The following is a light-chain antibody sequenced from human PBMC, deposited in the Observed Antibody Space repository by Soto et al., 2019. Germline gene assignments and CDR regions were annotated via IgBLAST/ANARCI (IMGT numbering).Light chain of an antibody. CDR1: QSVSSY. J-gene: IGKJ1*01. V-gene: IGKV3-15*01. CDR2: GAS. Sequence: EIVLTQSPGTLSLSPGERATLSCRGSQSVSSYLAWYQQKPGQAPRLLIYGASTRATGIPARFSGSGSGTEFTLTISSLQSEDFAVYYCQQYNNWPPVTFGQGTKVDI. CDR3: QQYNNWPPVT.